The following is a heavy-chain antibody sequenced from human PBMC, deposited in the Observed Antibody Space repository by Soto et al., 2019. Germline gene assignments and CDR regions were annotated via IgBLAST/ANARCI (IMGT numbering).Heavy chain of an antibody. J-gene: IGHJ4*02. CDR1: GFMVSNNY. V-gene: IGHV3-66*01. CDR3: ARWVTVYGGLDY. Sequence: EVKLVESGGGLVQPGGSLRLSCAASGFMVSNNYMSWVRQAPGKGLEWVSVTYSAGTTNYADSVKGRFTISRDNSNNTLDLQMNSLRADDTAMYYCARWVTVYGGLDYWGQGTLVTVSS. D-gene: IGHD2-8*01. CDR2: TYSAGTT.